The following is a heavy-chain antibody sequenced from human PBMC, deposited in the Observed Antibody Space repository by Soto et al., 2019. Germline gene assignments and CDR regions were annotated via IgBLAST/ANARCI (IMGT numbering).Heavy chain of an antibody. J-gene: IGHJ4*02. CDR2: SSATGAGT. Sequence: EMQLLESGGGLVQPGGSLRLSCAASGFTFSSYGMTWVRQAPGKGLEWVSFSSATGAGTYFADSVKGRFTISRDNSKNTLYLQMSSLRADDTAVYYCAKDRRAGGNYGSYSDFWGQGALVIVSS. CDR1: GFTFSSYG. V-gene: IGHV3-23*01. CDR3: AKDRRAGGNYGSYSDF. D-gene: IGHD1-7*01.